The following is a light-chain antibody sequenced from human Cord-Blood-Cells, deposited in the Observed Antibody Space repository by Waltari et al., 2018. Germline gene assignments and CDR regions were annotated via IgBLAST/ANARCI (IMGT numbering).Light chain of an antibody. CDR1: PSTSSY. CDR3: QQGYSTPWT. Sequence: DIQMTQSPSSLSASVGDRVTITCRASPSTSSYLKWYQQKPGKATKLLFYAASSLQSGVTSRFSGSGSGTAFSLTISSLQPEDFATYYCQQGYSTPWTFGQGTKVEIK. J-gene: IGKJ1*01. CDR2: AAS. V-gene: IGKV1-39*01.